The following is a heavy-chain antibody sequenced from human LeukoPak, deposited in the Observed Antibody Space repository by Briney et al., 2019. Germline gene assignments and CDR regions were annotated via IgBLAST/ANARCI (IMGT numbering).Heavy chain of an antibody. Sequence: GGSLRLSCAASGFTFSNYEMNWVRQAPGKGLEWISYITSSGTTMYYADSVKGRFTISRDNSKNTLYLQMNSLRAEDTAVYYCARILDSAWGELGYWGQGTLVTVSS. D-gene: IGHD6-19*01. CDR2: ITSSGTTM. CDR1: GFTFSNYE. CDR3: ARILDSAWGELGY. V-gene: IGHV3-48*03. J-gene: IGHJ4*02.